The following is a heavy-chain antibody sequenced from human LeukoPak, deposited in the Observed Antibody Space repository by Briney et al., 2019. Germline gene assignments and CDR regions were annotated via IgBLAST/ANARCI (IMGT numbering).Heavy chain of an antibody. V-gene: IGHV4-39*07. CDR3: ARGLEEWLVRGYFQH. D-gene: IGHD6-19*01. CDR2: INHSGST. CDR1: SGSIRSSSYY. Sequence: SETLSLTCTVSSGSIRSSSYYWGWIRQPPGKGLEWIGEINHSGSTNYNPSLKSRVTISVDTSKNQFSLKLNSVTDADTAVYYCARGLEEWLVRGYFQHWGQGTLVTVSS. J-gene: IGHJ1*01.